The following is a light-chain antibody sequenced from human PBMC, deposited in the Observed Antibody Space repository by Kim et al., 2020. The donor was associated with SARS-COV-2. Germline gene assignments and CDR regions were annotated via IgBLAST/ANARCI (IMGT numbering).Light chain of an antibody. Sequence: ASEGDGVTITCRASQGISNHLAWYQQKPGKVPKLLIYAASTLQSGVPSRFSGSGSGTDFTLTISSLQPEDVATYYCQKYNSAPLTFGGGTKVDIK. J-gene: IGKJ4*01. CDR2: AAS. V-gene: IGKV1-27*01. CDR1: QGISNH. CDR3: QKYNSAPLT.